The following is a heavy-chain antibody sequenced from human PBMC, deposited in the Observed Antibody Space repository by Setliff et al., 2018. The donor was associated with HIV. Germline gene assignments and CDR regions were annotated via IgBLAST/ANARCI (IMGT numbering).Heavy chain of an antibody. V-gene: IGHV4-38-2*02. CDR3: AREGTVGDYYDSSGYYYVGVTNWFDP. CDR2: IYHSGST. CDR1: GYSTSSGYY. J-gene: IGHJ5*02. Sequence: LSLTCAVSGYSTSSGYYWGWIRQPPGKGLEWIGSIYHSGSTYYNPSLKSRVTISVDTSKNQFSLKLSSATAADTAVYYCAREGTVGDYYDSSGYYYVGVTNWFDPWGQGTLVTVSS. D-gene: IGHD3-22*01.